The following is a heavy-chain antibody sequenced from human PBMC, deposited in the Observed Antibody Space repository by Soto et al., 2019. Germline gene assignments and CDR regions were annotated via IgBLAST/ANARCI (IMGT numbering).Heavy chain of an antibody. Sequence: SETLSLTCAVSGDSISSSNWWSWVRQPPGKGLEWIGDIYHTGITNYNPSLKSRVTILVDKSKNQFSLKLTSVTAADTAVYYCSTYSASSLYNYYGMDVWGQGTTVTVTS. CDR2: IYHTGIT. V-gene: IGHV4-4*02. CDR3: STYSASSLYNYYGMDV. J-gene: IGHJ6*01. D-gene: IGHD6-13*01. CDR1: GDSISSSNW.